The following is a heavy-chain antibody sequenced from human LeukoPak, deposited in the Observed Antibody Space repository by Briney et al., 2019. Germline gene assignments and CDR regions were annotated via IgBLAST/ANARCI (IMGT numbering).Heavy chain of an antibody. CDR1: GFTFSNYA. CDR3: ARDKWGNGWTGSIDN. CDR2: IWYDRGDK. Sequence: GGSLRLSCAASGFTFSNYAMHWVRQAPGKGLEWVAVIWYDRGDKYYADAVKGRFTISRDDSKNTLYLEIKSLRAEDTAVYYCARDKWGNGWTGSIDNWGQGTLVTVSA. V-gene: IGHV3-33*01. D-gene: IGHD6-19*01. J-gene: IGHJ4*02.